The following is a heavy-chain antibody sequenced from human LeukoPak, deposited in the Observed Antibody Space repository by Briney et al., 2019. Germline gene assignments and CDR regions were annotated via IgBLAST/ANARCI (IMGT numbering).Heavy chain of an antibody. J-gene: IGHJ6*02. V-gene: IGHV3-30*18. CDR3: AKDRYGDFYYYYGMDV. CDR2: ISYDGSNK. D-gene: IGHD4-17*01. Sequence: GGSLRLSCAASGFTFSSYGVHWVRQAPGKGLEWVAVISYDGSNKYYADSVKGRFTISRDNSKNTLYLQMNCLRAEDTAVYYCAKDRYGDFYYYYGMDVWGQGTTVTVSS. CDR1: GFTFSSYG.